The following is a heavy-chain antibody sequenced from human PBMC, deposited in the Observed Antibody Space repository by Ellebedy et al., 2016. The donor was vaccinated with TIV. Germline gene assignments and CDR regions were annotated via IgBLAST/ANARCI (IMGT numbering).Heavy chain of an antibody. CDR2: ISGSAATT. J-gene: IGHJ4*02. D-gene: IGHD5-12*01. Sequence: GESLKISCAASGFTFSTYAMTWVRQAPGKGLEWVSTISGSAATTYYADSVKGRFTISRDNSKTTLYLQVDSLRAEDTALYYCAKENSGYDSSPESWGQGTLVTVSS. CDR3: AKENSGYDSSPES. V-gene: IGHV3-23*01. CDR1: GFTFSTYA.